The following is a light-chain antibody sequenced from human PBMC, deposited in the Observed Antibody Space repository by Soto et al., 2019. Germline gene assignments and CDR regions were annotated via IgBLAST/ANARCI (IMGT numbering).Light chain of an antibody. CDR3: TSYTTTTTLV. CDR1: SGDVGAYNY. V-gene: IGLV2-14*01. J-gene: IGLJ1*01. CDR2: EVN. Sequence: QSALTQPASVSGSPGQSITISCTGTSGDVGAYNYVSWYQQHPGKAPKTMIYEVNNRPSGVSDRFFGSKSGSTASLTISGLQAEAEADYYCTSYTTTTTLVFGTGTKVTVL.